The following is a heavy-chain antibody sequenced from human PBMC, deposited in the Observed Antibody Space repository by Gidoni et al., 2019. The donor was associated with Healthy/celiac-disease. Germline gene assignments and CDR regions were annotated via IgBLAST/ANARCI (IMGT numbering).Heavy chain of an antibody. D-gene: IGHD3-16*02. V-gene: IGHV4-34*01. J-gene: IGHJ4*02. CDR2: INHSGST. Sequence: QVQLQQWGAGLLEPSETLSLTCAVYGGSLSGYYWSWIRQPPGKGLEWIGEINHSGSTNYNPSLKSRVTISVDTSKNQFSLKLSSVTAADTAVYYCARSSLYDYIWGSYRQTRGDFDYWGQGTLVTVSS. CDR1: GGSLSGYY. CDR3: ARSSLYDYIWGSYRQTRGDFDY.